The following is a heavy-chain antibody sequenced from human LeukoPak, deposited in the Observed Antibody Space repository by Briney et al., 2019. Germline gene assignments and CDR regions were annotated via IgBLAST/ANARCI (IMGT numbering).Heavy chain of an antibody. Sequence: GGSLRLSCAASGFTFSSYSVNWVRQAPGKGLKWVSSISSFSYIYYADSVTGRFTISRDNAKNSLYLQMNSLRAEDTAVYYCARDRYYHDTSGYYPGYLFDYWGQGTLVTVSS. D-gene: IGHD3-22*01. CDR1: GFTFSSYS. CDR2: ISSFSYI. CDR3: ARDRYYHDTSGYYPGYLFDY. J-gene: IGHJ4*02. V-gene: IGHV3-21*01.